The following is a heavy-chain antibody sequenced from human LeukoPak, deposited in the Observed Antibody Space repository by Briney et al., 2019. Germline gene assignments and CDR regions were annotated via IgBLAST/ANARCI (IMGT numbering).Heavy chain of an antibody. V-gene: IGHV3-21*05. D-gene: IGHD6-13*01. J-gene: IGHJ4*02. CDR3: AREVPDISSSWRPFDY. CDR2: ISSSSSYI. Sequence: GGSLRLSCAASGFTFSSYEMNWVRQAPGKGLEWVSYISSSSSYIYYADSVKGRFTISRDNAKNSLYLQMNSLRAEDTAVYYCAREVPDISSSWRPFDYWGQGTLVTVSS. CDR1: GFTFSSYE.